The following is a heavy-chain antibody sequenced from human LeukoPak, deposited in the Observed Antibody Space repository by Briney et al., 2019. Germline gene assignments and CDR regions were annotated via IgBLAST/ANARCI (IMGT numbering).Heavy chain of an antibody. CDR3: ARETYYDYVWGSYDY. Sequence: GGSLRLSRAASGFTVSSNYMSWVRQAPGKGLEWVTVIYSGGSTYYADSVKGRFTISRDNSKNTLYLQMNSLRAEDTAVYYCARETYYDYVWGSYDYWGQGTLVTVSS. J-gene: IGHJ4*02. CDR1: GFTVSSNY. V-gene: IGHV3-53*01. D-gene: IGHD3-16*01. CDR2: IYSGGST.